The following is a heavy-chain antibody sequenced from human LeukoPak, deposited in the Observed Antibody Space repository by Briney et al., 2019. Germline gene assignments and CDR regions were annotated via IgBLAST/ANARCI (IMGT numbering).Heavy chain of an antibody. CDR1: GYNFTDYY. D-gene: IGHD1-26*01. CDR3: ARDSGLGPTWHPFDH. V-gene: IGHV1-2*02. Sequence: GASVKVSCKASGYNFTDYYIHWVRQAPGQGLEWRGWINPKSGGTNYAQKFRGRVTMTRDTSISTAYMELSGLRSDDTAVYYCARDSGLGPTWHPFDHWGQGTPVTVSS. J-gene: IGHJ4*02. CDR2: INPKSGGT.